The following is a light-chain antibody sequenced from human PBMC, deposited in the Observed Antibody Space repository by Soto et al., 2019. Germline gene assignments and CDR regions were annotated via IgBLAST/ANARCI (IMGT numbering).Light chain of an antibody. CDR1: QSISSE. CDR2: GAS. CDR3: QQGHNWPLT. J-gene: IGKJ2*01. Sequence: EIVMTQSPATLSVSPGERATLSCRASQSISSELAWYQQRPGQPPRLLIYGASTRATGVPDRFTGSGSGSDFALTISGLLSEDSAVYYCQQGHNWPLTFGQGTRLEI. V-gene: IGKV3-15*01.